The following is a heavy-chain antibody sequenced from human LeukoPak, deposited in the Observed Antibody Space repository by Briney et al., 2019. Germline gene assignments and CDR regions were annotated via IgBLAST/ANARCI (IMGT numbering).Heavy chain of an antibody. CDR1: GFTFSDYY. D-gene: IGHD6-13*01. Sequence: PGGSLRLSCAASGFTFSDYYMSWIRQAPGKGLEWVSYISSSGSTIYYADSVKGRFTISRGNAKNSLYLQMNSLRAEDTAVYYCAKEATQYSSSWEWIYYFDYWGQGTLVTVSS. CDR2: ISSSGSTI. V-gene: IGHV3-11*04. CDR3: AKEATQYSSSWEWIYYFDY. J-gene: IGHJ4*02.